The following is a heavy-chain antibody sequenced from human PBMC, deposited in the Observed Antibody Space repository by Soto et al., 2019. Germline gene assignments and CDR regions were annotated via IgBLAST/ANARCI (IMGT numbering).Heavy chain of an antibody. CDR1: GYTFTGYY. V-gene: IGHV1-2*04. CDR2: INPNSGGT. J-gene: IGHJ5*02. CDR3: ARGGVYSGSPNWFDP. D-gene: IGHD1-26*01. Sequence: ASVKVSCKASGYTFTGYYMHWVRQAPGQGLEWMGWINPNSGGTNYAQKFQGWVTMTRDTSISTAYMELSRLRSDDTAVYYCARGGVYSGSPNWFDPWGQGTLVTVSS.